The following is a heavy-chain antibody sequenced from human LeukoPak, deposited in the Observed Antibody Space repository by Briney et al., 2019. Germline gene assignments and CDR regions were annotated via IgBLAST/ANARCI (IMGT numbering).Heavy chain of an antibody. D-gene: IGHD1-26*01. J-gene: IGHJ4*02. CDR3: ARALLSGSYPDY. CDR2: ISAYNGNT. Sequence: GASVKVSCKASGYTFTSYDINWVRQAPGQGLEWMGWISAYNGNTNYAQKLQGRVTMTTDTSTSTAYMELRSLRSDDTAVYYCARALLSGSYPDYWGQGTLVTVSS. CDR1: GYTFTSYD. V-gene: IGHV1-18*01.